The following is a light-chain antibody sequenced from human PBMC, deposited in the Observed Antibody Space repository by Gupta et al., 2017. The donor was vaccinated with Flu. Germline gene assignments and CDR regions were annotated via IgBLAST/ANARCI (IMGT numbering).Light chain of an antibody. CDR1: QSISSY. J-gene: IGKJ2*01. Sequence: PSSLSASVGDRVTITCRASQSISSYLNWYQQKPGKAPKLLIYAASSLQSGVPSRFSGSGSGTDFTLTISILQPEDFATYYCQQSDSTPYTFGPGTKMEIK. V-gene: IGKV1-39*01. CDR3: QQSDSTPYT. CDR2: AAS.